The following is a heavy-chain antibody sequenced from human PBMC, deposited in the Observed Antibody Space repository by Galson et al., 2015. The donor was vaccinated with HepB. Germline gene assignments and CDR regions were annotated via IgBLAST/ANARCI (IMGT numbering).Heavy chain of an antibody. Sequence: SLRLSCAASGSTFSNFDMHWVRQVIGGGLEWVSAIGTGGDTYYAGSVKGRFTISRENAKNSLYLQMNSLRAGDTGLYYCAREGRSSKWGDWYFDLWGRGTLVTVSS. CDR1: GSTFSNFD. CDR2: IGTGGDT. CDR3: AREGRSSKWGDWYFDL. J-gene: IGHJ2*01. V-gene: IGHV3-13*01. D-gene: IGHD6-13*01.